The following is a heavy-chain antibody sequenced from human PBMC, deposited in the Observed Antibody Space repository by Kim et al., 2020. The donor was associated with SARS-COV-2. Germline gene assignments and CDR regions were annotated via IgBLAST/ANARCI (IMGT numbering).Heavy chain of an antibody. D-gene: IGHD5-12*01. V-gene: IGHV1-46*01. J-gene: IGHJ4*02. CDR3: ARGHGDY. Sequence: SGGSTSYAQKFQGRVTMTRDTSTSTVYMELSSLRSEDTAVYYCARGHGDYWGQGTLVTVSS. CDR2: SGGST.